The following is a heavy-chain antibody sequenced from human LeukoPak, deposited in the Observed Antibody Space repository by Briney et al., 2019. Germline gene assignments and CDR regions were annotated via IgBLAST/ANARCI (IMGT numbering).Heavy chain of an antibody. Sequence: SETLSLTCTVSGGSISSYYWSWIRQPAGKGLEWIGRIYTSGSTNYNPSLKSRVTMSVDTSKNQCTLKLSSVTAADTAVYYCARHRIVGATRTPFDYWGQGTLVTVSS. CDR3: ARHRIVGATRTPFDY. CDR2: IYTSGST. D-gene: IGHD1-26*01. CDR1: GGSISSYY. V-gene: IGHV4-4*07. J-gene: IGHJ4*02.